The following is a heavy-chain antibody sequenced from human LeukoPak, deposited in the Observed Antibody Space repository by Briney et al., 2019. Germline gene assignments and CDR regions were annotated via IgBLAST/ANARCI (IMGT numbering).Heavy chain of an antibody. V-gene: IGHV4-61*02. CDR2: IYTSGST. CDR1: GGSISSGSYY. Sequence: SETLSLTCTVSGGSISSGSYYWSWIRQPAGKGLEWIGRIYTSGSTNYNPSLKSRVTISVDTSKNQFSLKLSSVTAADTAVYYWARALNHFYDRKGYYGGVYYFQHLGQGTLVTVSS. CDR3: ARALNHFYDRKGYYGGVYYFQH. D-gene: IGHD3-22*01. J-gene: IGHJ1*01.